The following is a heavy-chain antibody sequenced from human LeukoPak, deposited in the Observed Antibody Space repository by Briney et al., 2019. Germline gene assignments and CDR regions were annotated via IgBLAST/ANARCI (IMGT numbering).Heavy chain of an antibody. D-gene: IGHD3-9*01. V-gene: IGHV1-18*01. J-gene: IGHJ4*02. CDR2: ISAYNGNT. CDR1: GGTFSSYA. CDR3: ARDRGSSGALRYFDWSPDFDY. Sequence: ASVKVSCKASGGTFSSYAISWVRQAPGQGLEWMGWISAYNGNTNYAQKLQGRVTMTTDTSTSTAYMELRSLRSDDTAVYYCARDRGSSGALRYFDWSPDFDYWGQGTLVTVSS.